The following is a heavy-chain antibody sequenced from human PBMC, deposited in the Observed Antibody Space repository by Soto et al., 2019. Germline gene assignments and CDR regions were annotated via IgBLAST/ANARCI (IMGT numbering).Heavy chain of an antibody. CDR2: IYYSGGT. Sequence: IPSLSCTVSGGSMSSYYWRWVRQPPGKGLEWIGYIYYSGGTNYNPSLKSRFTISLDTSKNQFSLKLSSATAADTAVYYCARYDPGYGSGWVPYFDYWGHGTLVTVSS. D-gene: IGHD6-19*01. J-gene: IGHJ4*01. CDR1: GGSMSSYY. CDR3: ARYDPGYGSGWVPYFDY. V-gene: IGHV4-59*08.